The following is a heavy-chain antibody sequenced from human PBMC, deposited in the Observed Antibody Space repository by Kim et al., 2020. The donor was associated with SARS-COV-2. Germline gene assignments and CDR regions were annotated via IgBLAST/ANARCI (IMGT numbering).Heavy chain of an antibody. CDR1: GGSISSSSYY. J-gene: IGHJ6*03. CDR2: IYYSGST. CDR3: ARHPITMVPRVMDYYYYYMDV. D-gene: IGHD3-10*01. Sequence: SETLSLTCTVSGGSISSSSYYWGWIRQPPGKGLEWIGSIYYSGSTYYNPSLKSRVTISVDTSKNQFSLKLSSVTAADTAVYYCARHPITMVPRVMDYYYYYMDVWGKGTTVTVSS. V-gene: IGHV4-39*01.